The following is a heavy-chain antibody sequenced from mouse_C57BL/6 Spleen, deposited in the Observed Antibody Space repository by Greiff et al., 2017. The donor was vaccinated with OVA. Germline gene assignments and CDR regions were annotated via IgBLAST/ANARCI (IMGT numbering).Heavy chain of an antibody. D-gene: IGHD2-1*01. J-gene: IGHJ3*01. CDR3: ARMIYYGNWFAY. Sequence: QVQLQQPGAELVKPGASVKMSCKASGYTFTSYWITWVKQRPGQGLEWIGDIYPGSGSTNYNEKFKSKATLTVDTSSSTAYMQLSSLTSEDSAVYYCARMIYYGNWFAYWGQGTLVTVSA. CDR2: IYPGSGST. CDR1: GYTFTSYW. V-gene: IGHV1-55*01.